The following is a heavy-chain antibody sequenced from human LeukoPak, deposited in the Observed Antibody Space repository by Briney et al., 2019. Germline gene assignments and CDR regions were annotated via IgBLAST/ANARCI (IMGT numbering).Heavy chain of an antibody. CDR3: ARQGYSYGYRANWFDP. D-gene: IGHD5-18*01. V-gene: IGHV4-39*01. CDR2: IYYSGST. J-gene: IGHJ5*02. CDR1: GGSISSSSYY. Sequence: TSETLSLTCTASGGSISSSSYYWGWIRQPPGKGLEWIGSIYYSGSTYYNPSLKSRVTISVDTSKNQFSLKLSSVTAADTAVYYCARQGYSYGYRANWFDPWGQGTLVTVSS.